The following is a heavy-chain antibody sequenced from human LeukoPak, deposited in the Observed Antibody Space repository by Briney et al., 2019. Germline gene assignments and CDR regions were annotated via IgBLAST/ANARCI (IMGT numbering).Heavy chain of an antibody. Sequence: PSETLSLTCAVYGGSFSGYYWSWIRQPPGKGLEWIGEINHSRSTNYNPSLKSRVTISVDTSKNQFSLKLSSVTAADTAVYYCARGYCSGGSCYYYYYYGMDVWGQGTTVTVSS. D-gene: IGHD2-15*01. CDR1: GGSFSGYY. CDR3: ARGYCSGGSCYYYYYYGMDV. CDR2: INHSRST. J-gene: IGHJ6*02. V-gene: IGHV4-34*01.